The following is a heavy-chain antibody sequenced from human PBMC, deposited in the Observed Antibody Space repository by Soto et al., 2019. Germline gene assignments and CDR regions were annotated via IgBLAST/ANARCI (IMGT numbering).Heavy chain of an antibody. J-gene: IGHJ6*04. CDR3: AWGVYHSSLDV. V-gene: IGHV3-33*01. CDR1: GFTFSSYG. Sequence: PGGSVRLSCAAPGFTFSSYGMHWVRQAPGKGLEWVAVIWYDGSNKYYADSVKGRFTISRDNSKNTLYLQMNSLRAEDTAVYYCAWGVYHSSLDVWGKGTTVTVSS. CDR2: IWYDGSNK. D-gene: IGHD2-2*01.